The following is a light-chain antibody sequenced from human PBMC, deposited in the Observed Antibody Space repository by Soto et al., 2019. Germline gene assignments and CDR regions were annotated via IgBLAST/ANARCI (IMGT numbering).Light chain of an antibody. CDR3: HQTYSTPIT. V-gene: IGKV1-39*01. CDR1: QSISNF. J-gene: IGKJ5*01. Sequence: DIRMTQSPSSLSASVGDRVTVTCRASQSISNFLNWYQQRPGEPPKLLIYAASNLQSGVPSRFSGSGSGTDFTLTISSLQPEDFATYFCHQTYSTPITFGQGTRLEIK. CDR2: AAS.